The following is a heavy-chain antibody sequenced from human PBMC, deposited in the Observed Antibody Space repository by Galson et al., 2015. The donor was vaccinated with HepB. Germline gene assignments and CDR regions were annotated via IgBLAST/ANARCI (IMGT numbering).Heavy chain of an antibody. Sequence: SLRLSCAASGFTFSSYAMSWVRQAPGKGLEWVSAISGSGGSTYYADSVKGRFTISRDNSKNTLYLQMNSLRAEDTAVYYCAITGRYFDWLLSSRVDYWGQGTLVTVSS. V-gene: IGHV3-23*01. CDR3: AITGRYFDWLLSSRVDY. CDR2: ISGSGGST. D-gene: IGHD3-9*01. J-gene: IGHJ4*02. CDR1: GFTFSSYA.